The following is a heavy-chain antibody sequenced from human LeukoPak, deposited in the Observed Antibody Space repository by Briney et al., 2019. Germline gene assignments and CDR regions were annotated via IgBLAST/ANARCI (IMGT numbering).Heavy chain of an antibody. CDR2: IYSGGST. CDR3: ASRGSSWWDSRDY. Sequence: GGSLRLSCAASRFTVSSNYMSWVRQAPGKGLEWVSVIYSGGSTYYADSVKGRFTISRDNSKNTLYLQMNSLRAEDTAVYYCASRGSSWWDSRDYWGQGTLVTVSS. J-gene: IGHJ4*02. CDR1: RFTVSSNY. V-gene: IGHV3-53*01. D-gene: IGHD6-13*01.